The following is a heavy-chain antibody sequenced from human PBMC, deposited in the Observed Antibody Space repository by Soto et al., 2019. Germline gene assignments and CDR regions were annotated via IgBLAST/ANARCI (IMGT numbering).Heavy chain of an antibody. Sequence: GGSLRLSCAASGFTVSSNYMSWVRQAPGKGLEWVSVIYSGGSTYYADSVKGRFTISRDNSKNTLYLQMNSLRAEDTAVYYCARDQGSIVATIRGDAYYYYMDVWGKGTTVTVSS. CDR2: IYSGGST. CDR1: GFTVSSNY. J-gene: IGHJ6*03. CDR3: ARDQGSIVATIRGDAYYYYMDV. V-gene: IGHV3-66*01. D-gene: IGHD5-12*01.